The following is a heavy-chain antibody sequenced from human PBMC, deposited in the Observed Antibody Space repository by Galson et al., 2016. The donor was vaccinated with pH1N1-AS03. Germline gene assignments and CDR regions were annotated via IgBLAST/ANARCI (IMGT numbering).Heavy chain of an antibody. V-gene: IGHV1-2*04. Sequence: QSGAEVKKPGESLKISCKASGYIFTGFYVHWVRQAPGQGLEWIGWINTDSGVTNYAQKFAAWVTMTRDKSVSTAYMELNGLKSYETAVYCCARDPRGPCTSATCPTTYYVGMDVWGQGTTVIVSS. D-gene: IGHD2-2*01. CDR1: GYIFTGFY. CDR3: ARDPRGPCTSATCPTTYYVGMDV. J-gene: IGHJ6*02. CDR2: INTDSGVT.